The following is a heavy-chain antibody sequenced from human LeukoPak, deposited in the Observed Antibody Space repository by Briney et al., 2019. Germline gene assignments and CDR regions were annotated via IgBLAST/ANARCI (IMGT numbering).Heavy chain of an antibody. CDR1: GGSFSGYY. D-gene: IGHD4-17*01. V-gene: IGHV4-34*01. CDR3: ARDFGYGDYFFDD. J-gene: IGHJ4*02. CDR2: INHSGST. Sequence: SETLSLTCAVYGGSFSGYYWSWIRQPPGKGLEWIGEINHSGSTNYNPSLKSRVTISVDTSKSQFSLKLSSVTAADTAVYYCARDFGYGDYFFDDWGQGTLVTVSS.